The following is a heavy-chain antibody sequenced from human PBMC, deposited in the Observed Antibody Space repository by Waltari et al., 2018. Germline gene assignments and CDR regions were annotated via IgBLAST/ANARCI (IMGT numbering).Heavy chain of an antibody. V-gene: IGHV3-48*03. CDR2: ISSSGSTI. D-gene: IGHD5-12*01. Sequence: EVQLVESGGGLVQPGGSLRLSCAAYGFTFSSYEMNWVRQAPGKGLEWVSYISSSGSTIYYADSVKGRFTISRDNAKNSLYLQMNSLRAEDTAVYYCAKDGGYGAFDIWGQGTMVTVSS. J-gene: IGHJ3*02. CDR1: GFTFSSYE. CDR3: AKDGGYGAFDI.